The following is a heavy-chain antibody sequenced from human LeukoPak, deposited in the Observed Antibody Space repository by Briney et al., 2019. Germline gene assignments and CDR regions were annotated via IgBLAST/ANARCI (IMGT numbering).Heavy chain of an antibody. J-gene: IGHJ3*02. Sequence: QPGRSLRLSCAASGFTFSSYAMHWVRQAPGKGLEWVAVISYDGSDKYYADSVKGRFTISRDSSKDTLYLQMNSLRAEDTAVYYCAGDTSWRRTETDAFDIWGQGTMVTVSS. CDR2: ISYDGSDK. CDR1: GFTFSSYA. V-gene: IGHV3-30-3*01. D-gene: IGHD4-17*01. CDR3: AGDTSWRRTETDAFDI.